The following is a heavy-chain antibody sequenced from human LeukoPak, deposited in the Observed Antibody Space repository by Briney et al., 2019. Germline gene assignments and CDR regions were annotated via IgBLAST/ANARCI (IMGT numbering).Heavy chain of an antibody. V-gene: IGHV4-34*01. CDR2: INQSGSS. J-gene: IGHJ3*02. CDR3: ASIHQVRGSHTFDI. Sequence: PSETLSLTCAVYGGSFSDYFWSWVRQPPGRGLEWIGEINQSGSSTYNPSLKSRVTMSVDTSKNQLSLQMTSVTAADTAVYYCASIHQVRGSHTFDIWGQGTMVAVSS. D-gene: IGHD3-10*01. CDR1: GGSFSDYF.